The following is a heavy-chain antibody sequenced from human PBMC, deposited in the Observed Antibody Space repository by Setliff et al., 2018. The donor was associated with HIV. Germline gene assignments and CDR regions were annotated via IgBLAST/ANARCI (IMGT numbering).Heavy chain of an antibody. CDR1: GGSISSHY. D-gene: IGHD6-6*01. J-gene: IGHJ4*02. CDR2: IYYSGSP. V-gene: IGHV4-59*11. Sequence: SETLSLTCTVSGGSISSHYWTWIRQPPGKELEWIGSIYYSGSPNYNPSLKSRATMSVDTSKNQFSLKLTSVTAADTAVYFCARTDHTSSSDFWGQGTLVTVSS. CDR3: ARTDHTSSSDF.